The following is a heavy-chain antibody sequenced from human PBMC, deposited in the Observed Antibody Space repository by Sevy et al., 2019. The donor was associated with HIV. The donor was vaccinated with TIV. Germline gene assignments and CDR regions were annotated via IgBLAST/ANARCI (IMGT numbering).Heavy chain of an antibody. CDR2: FDPEDGET. Sequence: ASVKVSGKVSGYTLTELSMHWVRQAPGKGLEWMGGFDPEDGETIYAQKFQGRVTMTEDTSTDTAYMELSSLRSEDTAVYYCATRLAYCSGGSCYYVYWGQGTLVTVSS. CDR1: GYTLTELS. J-gene: IGHJ4*02. D-gene: IGHD2-15*01. CDR3: ATRLAYCSGGSCYYVY. V-gene: IGHV1-24*01.